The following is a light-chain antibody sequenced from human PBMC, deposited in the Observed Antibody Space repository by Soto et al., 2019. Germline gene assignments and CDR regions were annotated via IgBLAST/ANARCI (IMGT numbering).Light chain of an antibody. CDR3: CSYAGSPYV. CDR1: SSDVGGYNY. V-gene: IGLV2-11*01. CDR2: DVS. Sequence: QSALTQPRSVSGSPGQSVTISCTGTSSDVGGYNYVSWYQQHPGKAPKVMIYDVSKRPSGVPDRFSGSKSGNTASLTISGHHAEDEADYYCCSYAGSPYVFGNGTKLTVL. J-gene: IGLJ1*01.